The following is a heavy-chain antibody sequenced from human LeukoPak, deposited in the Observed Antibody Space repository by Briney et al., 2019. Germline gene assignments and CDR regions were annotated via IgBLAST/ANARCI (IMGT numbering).Heavy chain of an antibody. CDR3: ARQGRYFDY. J-gene: IGHJ4*02. CDR2: ISYSGST. Sequence: SETLSLTCTVSGGXVSTYYCTWIRQPPGKGLEWIGYISYSGSTNYSPSLKGRVTMSLDTSKNDFSLKLSSVTAADTAVYYCARQGRYFDYWGQGTLVTVSS. CDR1: GGXVSTYY. V-gene: IGHV4-59*08.